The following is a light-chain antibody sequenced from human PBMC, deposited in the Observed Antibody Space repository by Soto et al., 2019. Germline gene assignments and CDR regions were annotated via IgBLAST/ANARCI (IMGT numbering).Light chain of an antibody. Sequence: QSALTQPASVSGSPGQSITISCTGTSSDVGSYNLVSWYQQHPGKAPKLMIYEVTKRPSGVSDRFSGSKSGNTASLTISGLQAEDEADYCCCSYASSSTYVFGTGTKVTV. CDR2: EVT. CDR1: SSDVGSYNL. J-gene: IGLJ1*01. CDR3: CSYASSSTYV. V-gene: IGLV2-23*02.